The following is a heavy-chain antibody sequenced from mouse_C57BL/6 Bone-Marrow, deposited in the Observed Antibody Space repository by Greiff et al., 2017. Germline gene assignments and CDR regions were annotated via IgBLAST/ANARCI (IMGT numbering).Heavy chain of an antibody. CDR2: ISYDGSN. D-gene: IGHD2-3*01. Sequence: EVQLQESGPGLVKPSQSLSLTCSVTGYSITSGYYWNWIRQFPGNKLEWMGYISYDGSNNYNPSLKNRISITRDTSKNQFFLKLNSVTTEDTATYYCARDDGYYFYWYFDVWGTGTTVTVSS. CDR1: GYSITSGYY. V-gene: IGHV3-6*01. CDR3: ARDDGYYFYWYFDV. J-gene: IGHJ1*03.